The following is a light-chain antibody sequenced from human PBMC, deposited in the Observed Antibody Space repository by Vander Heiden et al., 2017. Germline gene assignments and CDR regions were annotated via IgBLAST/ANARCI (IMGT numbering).Light chain of an antibody. CDR1: QSISSY. V-gene: IGKV1-39*01. CDR2: AAS. CDR3: QQSYSTLWT. Sequence: DIQMTQSPSSLSASVGDRVTITCRASQSISSYLNWYQQRPGKAPRVLIYAASTLQSAVPSRFSGSGSGTDFTLTISSLQPEDFATYYCQQSYSTLWTFGQGTKVEIK. J-gene: IGKJ1*01.